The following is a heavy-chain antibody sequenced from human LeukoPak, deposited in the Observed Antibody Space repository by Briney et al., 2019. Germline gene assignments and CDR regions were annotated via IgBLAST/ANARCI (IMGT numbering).Heavy chain of an antibody. CDR2: IKSKTDGGTT. J-gene: IGHJ4*02. D-gene: IGHD3-16*01. CDR3: TTDPPVRFVTMITC. CDR1: GFIVSGDF. V-gene: IGHV3-15*01. Sequence: GGSLRLSCAASGFIVSGDFMSWVRQAPGKGLEWVGRIKSKTDGGTTDYAAPVKGRFTISRDDSKNTLYLQMNSLKTEDTAVYYCTTDPPVRFVTMITCWGQGTLVTVSS.